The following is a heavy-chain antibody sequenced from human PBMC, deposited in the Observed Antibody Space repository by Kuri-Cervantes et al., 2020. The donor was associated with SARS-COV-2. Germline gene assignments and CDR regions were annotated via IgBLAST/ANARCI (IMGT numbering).Heavy chain of an antibody. Sequence: SETLSLTCAVYGGSFSGYYWSWIRQPPGKGLEWIGYIYHSGSTYYNPSPKSRVTISVDRSKNQFSLKLSSVTAADTAVYYCARHYAFDRFHKWGQGTQVTVSS. J-gene: IGHJ4*02. CDR2: IYHSGST. CDR1: GGSFSGYY. D-gene: IGHD3-9*01. CDR3: ARHYAFDRFHK. V-gene: IGHV4-34*01.